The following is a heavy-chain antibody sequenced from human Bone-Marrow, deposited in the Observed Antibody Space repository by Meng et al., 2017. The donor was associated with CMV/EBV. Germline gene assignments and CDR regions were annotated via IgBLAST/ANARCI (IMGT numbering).Heavy chain of an antibody. CDR1: GGTFSSYA. CDR2: IIPILGIA. Sequence: SVKVSCKATGGTFSSYAISWVRQAPGQGLEWMGGIIPILGIANYAQKFQGRVTITADKSTSTAYMELSSLSSEDTAVYYCSRGLAARPPEYWGQGTLVTVSS. D-gene: IGHD6-6*01. V-gene: IGHV1-69*10. J-gene: IGHJ4*02. CDR3: SRGLAARPPEY.